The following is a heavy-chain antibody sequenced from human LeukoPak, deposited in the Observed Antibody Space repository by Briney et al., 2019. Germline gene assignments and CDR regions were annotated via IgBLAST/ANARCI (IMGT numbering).Heavy chain of an antibody. D-gene: IGHD3-10*01. Sequence: SVKVSCKAAGGTFSSYAISWVRQAPGQGLEWMGGIIPIFGTANYAQKFQGRVTITADESTSTAYMELSSLRSEDTAVYYCARAPPEGYYYGSGSFPLDYWGQGTLVTVSS. CDR3: ARAPPEGYYYGSGSFPLDY. CDR1: GGTFSSYA. CDR2: IIPIFGTA. J-gene: IGHJ4*02. V-gene: IGHV1-69*13.